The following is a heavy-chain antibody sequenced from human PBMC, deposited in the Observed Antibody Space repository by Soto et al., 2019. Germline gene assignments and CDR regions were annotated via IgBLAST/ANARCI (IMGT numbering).Heavy chain of an antibody. Sequence: VQLLESGGDLVQPGGSLRLSCTASGFTFSSSSLTCCLQAPGKEVEWVSAMRGTKGNTHYAESVKGRLTISRDNSKNTLYLQMKFLRAEDTAVYYCAQCTVDYIVSSGWCNRLDPWGQGTLVIVSS. CDR2: MRGTKGNT. CDR1: GFTFSSSS. CDR3: AQCTVDYIVSSGWCNRLDP. V-gene: IGHV3-23*01. J-gene: IGHJ5*02. D-gene: IGHD6-19*01.